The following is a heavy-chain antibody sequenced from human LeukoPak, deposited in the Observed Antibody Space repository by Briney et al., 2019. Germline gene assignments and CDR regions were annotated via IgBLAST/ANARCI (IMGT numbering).Heavy chain of an antibody. V-gene: IGHV4-34*01. CDR3: AVTTVMHWSDP. D-gene: IGHD4-11*01. J-gene: IGHJ5*02. CDR2: INHSGST. Sequence: SETLSLTCAVYGGSFSGYYWSWIRQPPGKGLEWIGEINHSGSTNYNPSLKSRVTISVATSKNQFSLKLSSVTAADTAVYYCAVTTVMHWSDPWGQGTLVTVSS. CDR1: GGSFSGYY.